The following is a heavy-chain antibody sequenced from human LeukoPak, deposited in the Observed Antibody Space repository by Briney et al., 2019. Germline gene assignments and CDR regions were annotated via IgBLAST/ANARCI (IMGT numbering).Heavy chain of an antibody. Sequence: SVTPAWKASGGTFSSYAIGWVRQAPGQGLEWMGGIIPIFGTANYAQRFQGRVTITADESTSTAYMELSSLRSEDTAVYYCARAKDPYGGHVDYWGQGALLSVSS. V-gene: IGHV1-69*13. CDR2: IIPIFGTA. D-gene: IGHD5-12*01. J-gene: IGHJ4*02. CDR3: ARAKDPYGGHVDY. CDR1: GGTFSSYA.